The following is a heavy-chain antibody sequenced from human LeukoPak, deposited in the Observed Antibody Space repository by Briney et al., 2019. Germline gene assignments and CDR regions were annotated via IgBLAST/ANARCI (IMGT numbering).Heavy chain of an antibody. CDR2: IKQDGSEK. Sequence: GGSLRPSCAASGFTFSSYWMSWVRQAPGKGLEWVANIKQDGSEKYYVDSVKGRFTISRDNAKNSLYLQMNSLRAEDTAVYYCARDREQQLTLYYYYGMDVWGQGTTVTVSS. CDR3: ARDREQQLTLYYYYGMDV. CDR1: GFTFSSYW. V-gene: IGHV3-7*03. D-gene: IGHD6-13*01. J-gene: IGHJ6*02.